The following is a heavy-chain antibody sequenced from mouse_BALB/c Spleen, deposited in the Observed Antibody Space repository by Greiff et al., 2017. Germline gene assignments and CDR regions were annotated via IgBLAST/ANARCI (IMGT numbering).Heavy chain of an antibody. CDR1: GFTFSSYT. Sequence: EVQGVESGGGLVQPGGSLKLSCAASGFTFSSYTMSWVRQTPEKRLEWVAYISNGGGSTYYPDTVKGRFTISRDNAKNTLYLQMSSLKSEDTAMYYCASDLLSVAYWGQGTLVTVSA. V-gene: IGHV5-12-2*01. J-gene: IGHJ3*01. CDR2: ISNGGGST. CDR3: ASDLLSVAY. D-gene: IGHD2-1*01.